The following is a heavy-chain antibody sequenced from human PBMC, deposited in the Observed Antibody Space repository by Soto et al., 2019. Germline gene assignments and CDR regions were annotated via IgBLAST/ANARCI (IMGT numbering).Heavy chain of an antibody. CDR2: INPNSGGT. J-gene: IGHJ6*03. CDR1: GYTFTGYY. CDR3: ARGDIVLMVDDSRAYYYYMDV. D-gene: IGHD2-8*01. Sequence: QVQLVQSGAEVKKPGASVKVSCKASGYTFTGYYMHWVRQAAGRGLEWMGWINPNSGGTNYAQKFQGWVTMTSDTSSSRAYMELSRMRSDDTSVYYCARGDIVLMVDDSRAYYYYMDVWGKGTTVTVSS. V-gene: IGHV1-2*04.